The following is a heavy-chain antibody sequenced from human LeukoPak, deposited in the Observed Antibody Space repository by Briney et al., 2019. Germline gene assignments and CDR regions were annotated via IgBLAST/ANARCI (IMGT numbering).Heavy chain of an antibody. J-gene: IGHJ3*02. D-gene: IGHD6-13*01. CDR1: GYTFTGYY. V-gene: IGHV1-2*02. CDR3: ARGGAAAGIWNAFDI. Sequence: ASVRVSCKASGYTFTGYYMHWVRQAPGQGLEWMGWINPNSGGTNYAQKFQGRVTMTRDTSISTAYMELSRLRSDDTAVYYCARGGAAAGIWNAFDIWGQGTMVTVSS. CDR2: INPNSGGT.